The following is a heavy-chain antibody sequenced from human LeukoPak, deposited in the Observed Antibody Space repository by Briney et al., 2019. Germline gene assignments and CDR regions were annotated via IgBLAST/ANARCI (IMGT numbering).Heavy chain of an antibody. CDR3: ARDGMATIDT. D-gene: IGHD5-24*01. Sequence: PSETLSLTCTVSGGSISSGSYYWSWIRQPAGKGLEWIGRIYTSGSTNYNPSLKSRVTISVDTSKNQFSLKLSSVTAADTAVYCCARDGMATIDTWGQGTLVTVSS. CDR1: GGSISSGSYY. J-gene: IGHJ5*02. CDR2: IYTSGST. V-gene: IGHV4-61*02.